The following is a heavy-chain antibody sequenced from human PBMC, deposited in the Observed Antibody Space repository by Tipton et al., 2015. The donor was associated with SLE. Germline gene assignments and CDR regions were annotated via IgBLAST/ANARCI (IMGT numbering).Heavy chain of an antibody. CDR1: GFTFSSYA. CDR3: ARAGPLAVADPWFDP. Sequence: SLRLSCAASGFTFSSYAMSWVRQAPGKGLEWGSAISGSGGSTYYADSVKGRFTISRDNSKNTLYLQMNSLRAEDTAVYYCARAGPLAVADPWFDPWGQGTLVTVSS. CDR2: ISGSGGST. V-gene: IGHV3-23*01. J-gene: IGHJ5*02. D-gene: IGHD6-19*01.